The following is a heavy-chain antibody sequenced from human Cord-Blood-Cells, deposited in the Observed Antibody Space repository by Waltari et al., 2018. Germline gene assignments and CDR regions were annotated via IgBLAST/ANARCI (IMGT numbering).Heavy chain of an antibody. CDR2: IYYSGST. J-gene: IGHJ3*02. V-gene: IGHV4-39*01. Sequence: QLQLQESGPGLVKPSETLSLTCTVSGGSISSSSYYWGWIRPPPGKGLEWIGSIYYSGSTYYNPSLKSRVTISVDTSKNQFSLKLSSVTAADTAVYYCARHRLTGDRAFDIWGQGTMVTDSS. CDR3: ARHRLTGDRAFDI. D-gene: IGHD7-27*01. CDR1: GGSISSSSYY.